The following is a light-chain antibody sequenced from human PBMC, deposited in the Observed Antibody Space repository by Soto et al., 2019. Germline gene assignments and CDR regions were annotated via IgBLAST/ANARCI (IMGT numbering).Light chain of an antibody. CDR2: DAS. CDR3: QQYGSSLYT. Sequence: EIVLTQSPGTLSLSPGERATLSCRASQSVSSRYSAWYQQKPGQAPRLLIYDASSRATGIPDRFSGSGSGTDFTLTISRLEPEDVAVYYCQQYGSSLYTFGHGTKLEIK. J-gene: IGKJ2*01. CDR1: QSVSSRY. V-gene: IGKV3-20*01.